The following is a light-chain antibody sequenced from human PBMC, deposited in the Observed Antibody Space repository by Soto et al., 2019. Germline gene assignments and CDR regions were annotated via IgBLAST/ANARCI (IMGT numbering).Light chain of an antibody. V-gene: IGLV1-40*01. CDR3: QSYDSSLSGDVV. CDR2: ANS. J-gene: IGLJ2*01. Sequence: QSVLTQPPSVSGAPGQRVTISCTGSTSNIGAGYAVHWYQQLPGTAPKLLIYANSDRPSGVPDRFSGSKSGTSASLAITGLQAEDEADYYCQSYDSSLSGDVVFGGGTKVTVL. CDR1: TSNIGAGYA.